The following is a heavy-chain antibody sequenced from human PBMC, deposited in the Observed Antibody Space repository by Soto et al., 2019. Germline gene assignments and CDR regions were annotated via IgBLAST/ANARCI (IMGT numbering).Heavy chain of an antibody. Sequence: PSQTLSLTCAISGDTVPTNTAAWNWTRQSPSRGLEWLGRIYYKSRWYNDYSESLKSRIAIIPDTSRNQFSLQLNSVIPEDTAVYYCARDWGYDPDPTYYYGMDVWGQGTKVTVSS. CDR2: IYYKSRWYN. D-gene: IGHD5-12*01. V-gene: IGHV6-1*01. CDR3: ARDWGYDPDPTYYYGMDV. CDR1: GDTVPTNTAA. J-gene: IGHJ6*02.